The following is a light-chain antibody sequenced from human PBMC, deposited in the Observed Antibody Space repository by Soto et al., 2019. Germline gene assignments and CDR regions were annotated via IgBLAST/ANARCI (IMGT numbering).Light chain of an antibody. Sequence: QSVLTQPPSVSGAPGQGVTISCTGSSSNIGAGYDVHWYQQLPGAAPKLLIFGNDNRPSGVPDRFSGSRSDTSASLAITGLQAEDEADYYCQSYDRSLSGSVFGAGTKLTVL. CDR1: SSNIGAGYD. CDR2: GND. J-gene: IGLJ1*01. CDR3: QSYDRSLSGSV. V-gene: IGLV1-40*01.